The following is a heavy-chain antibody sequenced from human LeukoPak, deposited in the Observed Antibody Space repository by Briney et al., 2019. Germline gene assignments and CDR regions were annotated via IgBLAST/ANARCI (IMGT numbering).Heavy chain of an antibody. J-gene: IGHJ4*02. CDR1: GFTFSSYS. CDR3: ARTPAGTYYFDY. V-gene: IGHV3-21*01. CDR2: ISSSNNYI. Sequence: PGGSLRLSCAASGFTFSSYSMNWVRQAPGKGLEWVSSISSSNNYIYYADSMKGRFTISRDNAKNSLYLQMNSLRAEDTAVYYCARTPAGTYYFDYWGQGTLVTVPS.